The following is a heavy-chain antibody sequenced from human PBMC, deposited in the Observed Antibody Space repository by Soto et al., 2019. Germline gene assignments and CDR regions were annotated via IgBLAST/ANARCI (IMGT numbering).Heavy chain of an antibody. D-gene: IGHD6-13*01. Sequence: EVQLVESGVGWAHPGGARRVYCEASGFRCTGDWMSWVGWVQGQGLEWVANIKYDGSERYYVDSVTDRFTISRDNAKTSLYLQMNSLTADDTAVYYCAREGITAGADYWGQGTLVTVSS. V-gene: IGHV3-7*01. CDR3: AREGITAGADY. J-gene: IGHJ4*02. CDR1: GFRCTGDW. CDR2: IKYDGSER.